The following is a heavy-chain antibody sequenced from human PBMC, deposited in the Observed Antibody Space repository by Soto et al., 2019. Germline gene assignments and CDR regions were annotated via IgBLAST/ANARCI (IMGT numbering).Heavy chain of an antibody. CDR2: TYYRSKWYN. Sequence: SQTLSLTCAISGDSVSSNSAAWNWIRQSPSRGLEWLGRTYYRSKWYNDYAVSVKSRITINPDTSKNQFSLQLNSVTPEDTAVYYCARESVLRFWEWSKGAFEIWGQGTMVTVSS. V-gene: IGHV6-1*01. J-gene: IGHJ3*02. CDR3: ARESVLRFWEWSKGAFEI. CDR1: GDSVSSNSAA. D-gene: IGHD3-3*01.